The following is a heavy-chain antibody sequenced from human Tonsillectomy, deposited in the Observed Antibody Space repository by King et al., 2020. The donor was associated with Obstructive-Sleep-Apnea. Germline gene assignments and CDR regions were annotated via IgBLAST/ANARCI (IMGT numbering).Heavy chain of an antibody. CDR1: GGSVSSGSYY. V-gene: IGHV4-61*01. CDR2: IYYSGST. J-gene: IGHJ4*02. CDR3: AKVDPYILIFDY. Sequence: QLQESGPGLVKPSETLSLTCTVSGGSVSSGSYYWSWIRQPPGKGLEWIGYIYYSGSTNYNPSLKSRVTISVDTSKNQFSLKLSSVPAADTAVYYCAKVDPYILIFDYWGQGTLVTVSS. D-gene: IGHD2-8*01.